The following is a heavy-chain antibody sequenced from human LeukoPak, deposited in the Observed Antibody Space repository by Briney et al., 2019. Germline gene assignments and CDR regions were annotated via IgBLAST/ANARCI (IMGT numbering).Heavy chain of an antibody. Sequence: SETLSLTCTVSGGSISSYYWSWIRQPPGKGLEWIGYIYYSGSTNYNPSLKSRVTISVDTSKNQFSLKLSSVTAADTAVYYCATALRNYDSSGYPYYYYYGMDVWGQGTTVTVSS. CDR2: IYYSGST. J-gene: IGHJ6*02. CDR1: GGSISSYY. D-gene: IGHD3-22*01. V-gene: IGHV4-59*01. CDR3: ATALRNYDSSGYPYYYYYGMDV.